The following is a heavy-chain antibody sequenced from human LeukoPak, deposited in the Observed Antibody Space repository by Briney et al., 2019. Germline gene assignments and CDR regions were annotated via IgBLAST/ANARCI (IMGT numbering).Heavy chain of an antibody. J-gene: IGHJ3*02. V-gene: IGHV3-74*01. Sequence: PGGSLRLSCAASGFTFSSYWMHWVRQAPGKGLVWVSRINSDGSSTSYADSVKGRFTISRDSAKNTLYPQMNSLRAEDTAVYYCARAFGVVIPYDAFDIWGQGTMVTVSS. D-gene: IGHD3-3*01. CDR2: INSDGSST. CDR3: ARAFGVVIPYDAFDI. CDR1: GFTFSSYW.